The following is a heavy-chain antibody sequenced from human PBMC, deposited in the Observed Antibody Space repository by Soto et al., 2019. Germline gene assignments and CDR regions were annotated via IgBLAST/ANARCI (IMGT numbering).Heavy chain of an antibody. D-gene: IGHD3-16*01. V-gene: IGHV3-23*01. CDR2: ISGGLSTT. CDR3: AKKEEYDHVWGKSPLD. Sequence: GGSLRLSCAASGFSITDFAISWVRLAPRKGLEWVATISGGLSTTFYADSVKGRFTISRDTSSNTLYLQLNSLRDDDAAMYDCAKKEEYDHVWGKSPLDWGEGTLVSVSS. CDR1: GFSITDFA. J-gene: IGHJ4*03.